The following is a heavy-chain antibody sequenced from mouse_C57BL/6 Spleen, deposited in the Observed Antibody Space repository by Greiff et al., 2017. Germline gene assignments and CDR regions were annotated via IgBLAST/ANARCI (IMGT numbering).Heavy chain of an antibody. V-gene: IGHV1-55*01. CDR2: IYPGSGSI. D-gene: IGHD5-5*01. CDR3: ARVNYLYAMDY. CDR1: GYTFTSYW. J-gene: IGHJ4*01. Sequence: VQLQQPGAELVKPGASVKMSCTASGYTFTSYWITWVKQRPGQGLEWIGDIYPGSGSINYNEKFKSKATLTVATSSSTAYMQLSSLTSEDSAVYYCARVNYLYAMDYWGQGTSVTVSS.